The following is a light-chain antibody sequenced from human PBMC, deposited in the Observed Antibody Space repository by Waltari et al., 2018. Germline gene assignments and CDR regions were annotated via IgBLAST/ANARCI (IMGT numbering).Light chain of an antibody. J-gene: IGLJ2*01. CDR1: RSDIGSNH. CDR3: ASWDDRLGGVL. V-gene: IGLV1-47*01. Sequence: QSVLTQPPSPSGTPGPKVPMSCSGVRSDIGSNHLYWYQQLPRTTPKLLIYRNTQRPSGVPDRISASKSGTSASLAISGLRSEDEAIYYCASWDDRLGGVLFGGGTKLTVL. CDR2: RNT.